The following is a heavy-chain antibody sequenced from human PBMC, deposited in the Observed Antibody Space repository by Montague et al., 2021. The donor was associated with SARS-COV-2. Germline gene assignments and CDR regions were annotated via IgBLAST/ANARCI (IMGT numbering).Heavy chain of an antibody. CDR1: DGSISSPNW. CDR2: IYYTGNT. D-gene: IGHD3-16*01. CDR3: ARGGTYDYGMDG. V-gene: IGHV4-4*02. Sequence: SETLSLICAVSDGSISSPNWWNLVRQPPGKGLEWIGEIYYTGNTNYNPSLKSRVTIFIDKSKNHFSLQLSTVTAAGTAVYYCARGGTYDYGMDGWGQGTMVAVSS. J-gene: IGHJ6*02.